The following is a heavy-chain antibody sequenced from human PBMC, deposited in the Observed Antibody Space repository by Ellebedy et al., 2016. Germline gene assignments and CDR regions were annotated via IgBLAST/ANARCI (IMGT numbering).Heavy chain of an antibody. V-gene: IGHV3-30-3*01. D-gene: IGHD6-13*01. CDR2: ISFDGSNK. J-gene: IGHJ4*02. Sequence: GGSLRLSXASSGFTFSSYTMHWVRQAPGKGLEWVAVISFDGSNKYYADSVKGRFTISRDNSKNTLYLQMNSLRAEDTAVYYCARVGEAVSGFFDYWGQGTLVTVSS. CDR3: ARVGEAVSGFFDY. CDR1: GFTFSSYT.